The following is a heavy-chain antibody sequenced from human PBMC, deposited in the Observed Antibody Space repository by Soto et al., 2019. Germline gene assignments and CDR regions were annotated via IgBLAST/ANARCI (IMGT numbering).Heavy chain of an antibody. CDR1: GFGFTFSTSA. CDR2: FRESGGTT. D-gene: IGHD2-2*01. Sequence: GESLRLSCAASGFGFTFSTSAMCWVRQAPGKGLEWVSTFRESGGTTHYANPVKGRLTISRDTSKNMLYLQMNSLRAEDRAIYYCAKDSHWAIISRTHGYWGHGTLVTVSS. CDR3: AKDSHWAIISRTHGY. J-gene: IGHJ4*01. V-gene: IGHV3-23*01.